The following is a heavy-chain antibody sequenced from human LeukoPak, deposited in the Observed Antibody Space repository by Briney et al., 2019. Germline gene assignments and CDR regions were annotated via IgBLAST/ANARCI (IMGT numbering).Heavy chain of an antibody. CDR3: AKDYYGSGSPDY. CDR1: GFSFSTYS. D-gene: IGHD3-10*01. Sequence: KTGGSLILSCAASGFSFSTYSMTWVRQAPGKGLEWISWISTTSSRTFYADSVKGRFTISRDNSKNTLYLQMNSLRAEDTAVYYCAKDYYGSGSPDYWGQGTLVTVSS. CDR2: ISTTSSRT. V-gene: IGHV3-23*01. J-gene: IGHJ4*02.